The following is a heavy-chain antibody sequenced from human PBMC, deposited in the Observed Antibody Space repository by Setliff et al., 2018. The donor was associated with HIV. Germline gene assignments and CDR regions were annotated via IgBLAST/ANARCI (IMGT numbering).Heavy chain of an antibody. CDR3: ARVHYNFNLLEYYYYYYMDV. D-gene: IGHD3-3*01. CDR2: INYSGRT. CDR1: GGSINTY. V-gene: IGHV4-59*12. J-gene: IGHJ6*03. Sequence: SETLSLTCTVSGGSINTYWSWIRQPPGKGLEWIGYINYSGRTNYNPSLKSRATISLDTSKNQFSLKLTSVTAADTAVYYCARVHYNFNLLEYYYYYYMDVWGKGTTVTVSS.